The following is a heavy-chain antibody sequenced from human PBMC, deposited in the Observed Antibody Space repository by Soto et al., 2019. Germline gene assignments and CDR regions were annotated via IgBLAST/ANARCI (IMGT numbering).Heavy chain of an antibody. Sequence: ASVKVSCKASGGTFSSYAISWVRQAPGQGLEWMGGIIPIFGTANYAQKFQGRVTITADESTSTAYMELSSLRSEDTAVYYCARGYSPRVAGTTYWFDPWGQGTLVTVSS. V-gene: IGHV1-69*13. CDR1: GGTFSSYA. J-gene: IGHJ5*02. CDR2: IIPIFGTA. CDR3: ARGYSPRVAGTTYWFDP. D-gene: IGHD1-7*01.